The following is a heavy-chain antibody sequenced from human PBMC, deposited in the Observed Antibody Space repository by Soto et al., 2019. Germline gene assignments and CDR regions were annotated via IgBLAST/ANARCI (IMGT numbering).Heavy chain of an antibody. CDR2: ISVSGGST. D-gene: IGHD3-16*01. V-gene: IGHV3-23*01. J-gene: IGHJ4*02. CDR1: GFTFSSYA. Sequence: EVQLLESGGGLVQPGGSLRLSCAASGFTFSSYAMSWVRQAPGKGLAWVSGISVSGGSTYYADFVKGRFTISRDNSKNTLYLQMNSLRAEDTAVYYCASNTRYDPPDYWGRGTLVTVSS. CDR3: ASNTRYDPPDY.